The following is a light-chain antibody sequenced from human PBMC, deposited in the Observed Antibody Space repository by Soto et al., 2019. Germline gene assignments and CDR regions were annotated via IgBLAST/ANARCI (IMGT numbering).Light chain of an antibody. Sequence: EVVLTQSPDILSLSPGERATLSCRASQSVSVNFAWYQQKPGQAPRPLIYSASDRAPGIPARFSGSGSGTDFTLTISSLEPEDFAIYYCLQYDTWPPGTFGQGTKVEI. CDR2: SAS. J-gene: IGKJ1*01. CDR1: QSVSVN. CDR3: LQYDTWPPGT. V-gene: IGKV3-11*01.